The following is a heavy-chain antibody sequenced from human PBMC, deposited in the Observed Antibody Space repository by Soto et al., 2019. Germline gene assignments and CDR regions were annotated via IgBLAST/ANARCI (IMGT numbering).Heavy chain of an antibody. V-gene: IGHV1-18*01. D-gene: IGHD3-3*01. CDR2: ISAYNGNT. CDR3: ARDDRFCMNRSGYYYYYGMDF. Sequence: QVQLVQSGAEVKKPGASVKVSCKASGYTFTSYGISWVRQAPGQGLEWMGWISAYNGNTNYAQKLQGRVTMTTDTSTITAYMELRSLRSEDTAVYYCARDDRFCMNRSGYYYYYGMDFWGQGTTVTVSS. J-gene: IGHJ6*02. CDR1: GYTFTSYG.